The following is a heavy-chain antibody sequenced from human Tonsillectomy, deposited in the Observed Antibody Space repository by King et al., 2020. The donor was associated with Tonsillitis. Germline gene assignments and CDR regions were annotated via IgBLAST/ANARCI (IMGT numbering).Heavy chain of an antibody. V-gene: IGHV1-8*01. CDR2: MNPNSGNT. CDR1: GYTFTSYD. D-gene: IGHD2-15*01. Sequence: QLVQSGAEVKKPGASVKVSCKASGYTFTSYDINWVRQATGQGLEWMGWMNPNSGNTGYAQKFQGRVTMTRNTSISTAYIELSSLRSEDTAVYYCARGEDCSGGSCYPGMDVWGQGTTVTVSS. CDR3: ARGEDCSGGSCYPGMDV. J-gene: IGHJ6*02.